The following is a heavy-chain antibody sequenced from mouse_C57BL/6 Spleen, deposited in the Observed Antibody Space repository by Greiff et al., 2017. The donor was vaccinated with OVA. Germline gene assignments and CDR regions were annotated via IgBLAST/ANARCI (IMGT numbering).Heavy chain of an antibody. CDR1: GFTFSDYG. D-gene: IGHD2-5*01. CDR3: ARQENYYSNYECAY. CDR2: ISSGSSTI. V-gene: IGHV5-17*01. J-gene: IGHJ3*01. Sequence: DVMLVESGGGLVKPGGSLKLSCAASGFTFSDYGMHWVRQAPEKGLEWVAYISSGSSTIYYADTVKGRFTISRDNGKNNLFLQMTRLRSEDTAMYYCARQENYYSNYECAYWGQGTLVTVSA.